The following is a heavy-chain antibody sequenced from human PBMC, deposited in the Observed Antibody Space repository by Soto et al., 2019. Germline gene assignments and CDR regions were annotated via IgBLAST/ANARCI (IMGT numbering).Heavy chain of an antibody. Sequence: PGGSLRLSCSASGFTFSSYAMHWVRQAPGKGLEYVSAISSNGGSTYYADSVKGRFTISRDNSKNTLYLQMSSLRAEDTAVYYCVKDLREGDYAPYNWFDPWGQGTLVTVS. D-gene: IGHD4-17*01. CDR2: ISSNGGST. V-gene: IGHV3-64D*06. CDR3: VKDLREGDYAPYNWFDP. J-gene: IGHJ5*02. CDR1: GFTFSSYA.